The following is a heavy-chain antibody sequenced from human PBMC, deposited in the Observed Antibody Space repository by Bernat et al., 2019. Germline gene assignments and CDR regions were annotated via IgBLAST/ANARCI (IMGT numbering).Heavy chain of an antibody. CDR2: ISSDGENT. V-gene: IGHV3-23*01. J-gene: IGHJ4*02. D-gene: IGHD3-16*01. CDR1: GFTFSDSG. CDR3: AKVSAPYFDY. Sequence: DVQLMESGGDLVQPGGSLRLSCAASGFTFSDSGMSWVRLPPGKGLEWVSTISSDGENTHYAGSVQGRFTISRDNSQSTLYLQMDSLRAEDAAIYYCAKVSAPYFDYWVQGALVTVSS.